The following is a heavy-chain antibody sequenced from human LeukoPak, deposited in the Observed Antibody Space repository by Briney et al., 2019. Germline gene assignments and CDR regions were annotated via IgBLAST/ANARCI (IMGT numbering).Heavy chain of an antibody. CDR3: SRVQRPSMVRGVIIAAYNWFDP. D-gene: IGHD3-10*01. CDR2: ISSSSSYI. CDR1: GFTFSSYS. J-gene: IGHJ5*02. Sequence: WGSLRLSCAASGFTFSSYSMNWVRQAPGKGLEWVSSISSSSSYIYYPASVKGRITISRDNAKKSLHPQMNSLGADEPAVYYWSRVQRPSMVRGVIIAAYNWFDPWGQGTLVTVSS. V-gene: IGHV3-21*01.